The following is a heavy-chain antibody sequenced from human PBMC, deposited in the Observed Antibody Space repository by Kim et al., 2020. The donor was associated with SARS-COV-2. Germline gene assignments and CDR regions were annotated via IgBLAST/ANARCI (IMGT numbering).Heavy chain of an antibody. V-gene: IGHV4-34*01. CDR3: ASGLIVVLGGVDYYYGLDV. D-gene: IGHD1-26*01. CDR1: GGSFSTYH. CDR2: INHSGST. Sequence: SETLSLTCGFYGGSFSTYHWNWIRQAPGKGLEWIGEINHSGSTDYNPSLKSRVTISVDTSKNQFSLKLKSVTAADTAVYYCASGLIVVLGGVDYYYGLDVWGQGTTVTVSS. J-gene: IGHJ6*02.